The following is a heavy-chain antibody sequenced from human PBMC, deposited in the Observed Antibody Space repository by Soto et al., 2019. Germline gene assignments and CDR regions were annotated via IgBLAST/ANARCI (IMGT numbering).Heavy chain of an antibody. V-gene: IGHV3-48*01. CDR1: GFTFSSYS. D-gene: IGHD6-19*01. Sequence: EVQLVESGGGLVQPGGSPRLSCAASGFTFSSYSMNWVRQAPGKGLEWVSYISSSSSTIYYADSVKGRFTISRDNAKNSLYLQMNSLRAEDTAVYYCARDWTWYSSGWPGGNWFDPWGQGTLVTVSS. CDR3: ARDWTWYSSGWPGGNWFDP. CDR2: ISSSSSTI. J-gene: IGHJ5*02.